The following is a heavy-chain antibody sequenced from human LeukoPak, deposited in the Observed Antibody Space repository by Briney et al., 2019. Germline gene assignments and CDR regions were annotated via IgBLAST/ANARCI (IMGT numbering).Heavy chain of an antibody. Sequence: PGGSLRLSCAASGFTFSSYAMSWVRQAPGKGLEWVSAISGSGGSTYYADSVKGRFTISRDNSKNTLYLQMNSLRAEDTAVYYCAKDPRWRCVAAVGFDPWGQGTLVTVSS. CDR3: AKDPRWRCVAAVGFDP. CDR2: ISGSGGST. CDR1: GFTFSSYA. D-gene: IGHD6-13*01. J-gene: IGHJ5*02. V-gene: IGHV3-23*01.